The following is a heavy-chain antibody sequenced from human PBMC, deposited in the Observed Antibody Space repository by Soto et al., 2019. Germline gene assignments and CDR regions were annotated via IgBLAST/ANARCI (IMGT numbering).Heavy chain of an antibody. CDR1: GFTFTDHW. V-gene: IGHV3-7*05. Sequence: EVQLVESGGGLVQPGGSLRLSCVASGFTFTDHWMTWVRQAPGRRPEWVANIKPDGSEKYYMDSVRGRFAISRDNAKXXLSLLMNSLGPEDTAMFYCVRIRGGGAYDLWGQGTMVTVS. CDR3: VRIRGGGAYDL. D-gene: IGHD3-3*01. J-gene: IGHJ3*01. CDR2: IKPDGSEK.